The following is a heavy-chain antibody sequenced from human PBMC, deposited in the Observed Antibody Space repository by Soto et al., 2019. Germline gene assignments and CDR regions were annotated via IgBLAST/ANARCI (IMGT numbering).Heavy chain of an antibody. V-gene: IGHV1-69*06. CDR1: GGTFSSYA. Sequence: QVQLVQSGAEVKKPGSSVKVSCKASGGTFSSYAISWVRQAPGQGLEWMGGIIPIFGTANYAQKFQGRVTITADKSTSTAYMELSSLRSEDTAVYYCVRATDNEYCSSTSCPPTFYYYGMDVWGQGTTVTVSS. J-gene: IGHJ6*02. D-gene: IGHD2-2*01. CDR2: IIPIFGTA. CDR3: VRATDNEYCSSTSCPPTFYYYGMDV.